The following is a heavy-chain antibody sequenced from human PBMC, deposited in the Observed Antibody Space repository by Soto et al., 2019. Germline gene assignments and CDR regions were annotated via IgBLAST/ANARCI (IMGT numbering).Heavy chain of an antibody. CDR2: ISSSTGYI. Sequence: EVQLVESGGGLVKPGGSLRLSCAASGFTFSSYTMNWVRQAPGKGLEWVSSISSSTGYIYYADSVKGRFTISRDNAKKSLYLQMNSLRAEDTAVFYCARDRRDGYNFDYWGQGTLVTVSS. V-gene: IGHV3-21*01. CDR3: ARDRRDGYNFDY. CDR1: GFTFSSYT. J-gene: IGHJ4*02. D-gene: IGHD5-12*01.